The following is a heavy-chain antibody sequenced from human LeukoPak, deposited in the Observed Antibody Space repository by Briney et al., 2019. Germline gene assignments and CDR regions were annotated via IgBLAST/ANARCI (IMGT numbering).Heavy chain of an antibody. CDR3: ARHRFASAVILDY. Sequence: PSETLSLTCSVFGGAVSSFYWSWIRQSPGKGLEWIGYFYYSGSTKYYPSLNSRVTMSGDTSKNQLSLRLRSVTASDTAMYYCARHRFASAVILDYWGQGVLVTVSS. CDR2: FYYSGST. D-gene: IGHD2-21*02. J-gene: IGHJ4*02. CDR1: GGAVSSFY. V-gene: IGHV4-59*08.